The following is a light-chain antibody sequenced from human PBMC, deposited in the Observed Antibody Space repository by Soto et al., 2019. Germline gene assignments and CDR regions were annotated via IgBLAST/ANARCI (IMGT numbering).Light chain of an antibody. V-gene: IGLV1-51*01. J-gene: IGLJ2*01. CDR1: SSNIGNNY. CDR3: GTWDSSLSAVV. CDR2: DNN. Sequence: QSVLTQPPSVSAAPGQKVTIYCSGSSSNIGNNYVSWYQQLPGTAPKLLIYDNNKRPSGIPDRFSGSKSGTSATLGITGLQTGDEGDYYCGTWDSSLSAVVFGGGTKVTVL.